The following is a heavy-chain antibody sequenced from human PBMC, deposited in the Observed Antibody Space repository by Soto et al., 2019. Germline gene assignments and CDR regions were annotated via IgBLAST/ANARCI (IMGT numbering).Heavy chain of an antibody. CDR1: GYTFTSYA. D-gene: IGHD1-26*01. V-gene: IGHV1-3*01. Sequence: GASVKVSCKASGYTFTSYAMHLVRQAPGQRLEWIGWINAGNGNKKYSQKFQGRVTITRDTSASTAYMELSSLRFEDTAVYYCARDFTGSYLGLDYWGQGTLVTVSS. CDR2: INAGNGNK. CDR3: ARDFTGSYLGLDY. J-gene: IGHJ4*02.